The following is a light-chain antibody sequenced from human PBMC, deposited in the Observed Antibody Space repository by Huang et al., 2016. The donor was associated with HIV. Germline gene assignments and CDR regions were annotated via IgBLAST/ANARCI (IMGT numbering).Light chain of an antibody. CDR1: QSISSY. J-gene: IGKJ2*02. CDR3: QQSYSTPRT. V-gene: IGKV1-39*01. Sequence: DIQMTQSQSSLSASVGDRVTITCRESQSISSYLNWYQQKPGKATKLLIYAASSLQSGVPSRFSVSGSGTDFTLTISSLQPEDFATYYCQQSYSTPRTFGQGTKLEIK. CDR2: AAS.